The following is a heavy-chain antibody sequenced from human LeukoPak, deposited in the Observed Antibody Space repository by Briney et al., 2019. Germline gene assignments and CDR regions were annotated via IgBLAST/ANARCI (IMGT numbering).Heavy chain of an antibody. CDR3: ARDCILSSGWEHDY. CDR2: ISYDGSNK. Sequence: RSGGSLRLSCAASGFTFSSYAMHWVRQAPGKGLEWVAVISYDGSNKYYADSVKGRFTMSRDNSKNTLYLQMNNLRAEDTAVYYCARDCILSSGWEHDYWGQGTLVTVSS. J-gene: IGHJ4*02. D-gene: IGHD6-19*01. CDR1: GFTFSSYA. V-gene: IGHV3-30*14.